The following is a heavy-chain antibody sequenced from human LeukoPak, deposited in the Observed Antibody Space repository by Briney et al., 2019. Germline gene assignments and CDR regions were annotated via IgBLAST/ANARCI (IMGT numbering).Heavy chain of an antibody. Sequence: ASVKVSCKASGYIFYTYGISWVRQTPGQGLEWMAWISPVTDDTKYAQKLEGRVALTTDTTTSKAYLELRNLRSGDTAVYYCARSGFCTSSSCYRESDGFDIWGQGTKVTVSS. V-gene: IGHV1-18*01. CDR2: ISPVTDDT. J-gene: IGHJ3*02. CDR3: ARSGFCTSSSCYRESDGFDI. D-gene: IGHD2-8*01. CDR1: GYIFYTYG.